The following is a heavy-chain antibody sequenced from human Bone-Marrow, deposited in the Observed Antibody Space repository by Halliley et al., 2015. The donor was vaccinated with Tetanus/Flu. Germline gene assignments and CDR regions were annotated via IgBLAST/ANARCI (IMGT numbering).Heavy chain of an antibody. J-gene: IGHJ6*02. CDR2: ISYSGPT. Sequence: ISYSGPTNYSPSLKSRLTISVDTSKNQFSLKLSSVTAADTAVYYCARDHCSSTSCFFGSYGMDVWGQGTTVTVSS. V-gene: IGHV4-31*02. D-gene: IGHD2-2*01. CDR3: ARDHCSSTSCFFGSYGMDV.